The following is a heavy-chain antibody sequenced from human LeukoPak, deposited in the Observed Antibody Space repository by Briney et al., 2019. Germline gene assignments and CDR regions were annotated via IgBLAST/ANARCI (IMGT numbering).Heavy chain of an antibody. CDR2: INPNSGGT. V-gene: IGHV1-2*06. D-gene: IGHD2/OR15-2a*01. CDR3: ARDPGSTRGY. J-gene: IGHJ4*02. Sequence: ASVKVSCKASGYTFTGYHIHWVRQAPGQGLEWMGRINPNSGGTNYAQKFQGRVTMTRDTSISTAYMELSRLRSDDTAVYFCARDPGSTRGYWGQGTLVTVSS. CDR1: GYTFTGYH.